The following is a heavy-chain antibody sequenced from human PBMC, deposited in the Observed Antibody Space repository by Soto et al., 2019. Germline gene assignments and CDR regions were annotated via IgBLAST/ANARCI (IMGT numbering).Heavy chain of an antibody. D-gene: IGHD1-26*01. CDR2: FDPEDGET. CDR3: ATVVSGGSYTYYFDY. V-gene: IGHV1-24*01. Sequence: ASVKVSCKVSGYFLTALSIHWVRQAPGKGLEWMGGFDPEDGETIYAQKFQGRVTMTEDTSTDTAYMELSSLRSEDTAMYYCATVVSGGSYTYYFDYWGQGTLVTVSS. J-gene: IGHJ4*02. CDR1: GYFLTALS.